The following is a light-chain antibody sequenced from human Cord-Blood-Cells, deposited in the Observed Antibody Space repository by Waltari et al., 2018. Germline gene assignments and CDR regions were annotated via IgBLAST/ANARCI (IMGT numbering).Light chain of an antibody. V-gene: IGKV3-15*01. J-gene: IGKJ1*01. CDR1: QSVSSN. CDR3: QQSYSTRWT. CDR2: GAS. Sequence: EIVMTQSPATLSVSPGERATLSCRASQSVSSNLAWYQQKPGQAPRLLIYGASTRATGIPARFSGSGSGTDFTLTISSLQPEDFATYYCQQSYSTRWTFGQGTKVEIK.